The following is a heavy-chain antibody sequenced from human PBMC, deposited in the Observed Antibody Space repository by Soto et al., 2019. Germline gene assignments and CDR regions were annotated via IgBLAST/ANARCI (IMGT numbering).Heavy chain of an antibody. CDR3: ASLFVEHNY. J-gene: IGHJ4*02. V-gene: IGHV4-34*01. Sequence: PSETRSRTWAVYGGSFSCYYWSWIRQPPGKGLEWIGEINHSGSTNYNPSLKSRVTISVDTSKNQFSLKLSSVTAADTAVYYCASLFVEHNYWGQGTLVTVSS. D-gene: IGHD1-1*01. CDR1: GGSFSCYY. CDR2: INHSGST.